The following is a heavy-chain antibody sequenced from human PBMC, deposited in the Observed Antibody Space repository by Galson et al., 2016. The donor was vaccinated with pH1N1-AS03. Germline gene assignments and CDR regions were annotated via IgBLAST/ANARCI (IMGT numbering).Heavy chain of an antibody. V-gene: IGHV1-46*01. CDR2: IDPSIGST. CDR1: GYTFSRYY. D-gene: IGHD3-10*01. CDR3: ATYGSGSRGGFDY. Sequence: SVKVSCKASGYTFSRYYMHWMRQAPGQGPEWMGVIDPSIGSTTYAQKFQGRVNMTRDTATTTAYMELPSLRSDDTAVYYCATYGSGSRGGFDYWGQGALITVSS. J-gene: IGHJ4*02.